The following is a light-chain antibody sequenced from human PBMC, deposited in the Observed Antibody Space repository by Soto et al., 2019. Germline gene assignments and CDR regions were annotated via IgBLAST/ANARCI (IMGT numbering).Light chain of an antibody. CDR3: QSYDSSLSGV. Sequence: QSVLTQPPSVSGAPGQRVTISCTGSSSNIGAGYDVHWYQQLPGTAPKLLIYRNSNRPSGVPDRFSGSKSGTSASLAITGLQAEDEADYYCQSYDSSLSGVFGGGTKVTVL. J-gene: IGLJ3*02. CDR1: SSNIGAGYD. CDR2: RNS. V-gene: IGLV1-40*01.